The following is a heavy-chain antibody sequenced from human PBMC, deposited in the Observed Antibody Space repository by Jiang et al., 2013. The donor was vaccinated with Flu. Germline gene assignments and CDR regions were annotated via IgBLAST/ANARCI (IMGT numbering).Heavy chain of an antibody. CDR3: ARGPDIVLVVAATQPYDY. CDR1: GYSFTNYA. CDR2: SNTGNGNT. J-gene: IGHJ4*02. V-gene: IGHV1-3*04. D-gene: IGHD2-15*01. Sequence: SGYSFTNYAIHWVRQAPGQRLEWVGWSNTGNGNTKYSQDFQGRVTITRDTSASTTYLELISLRSEDTAVYYCARGPDIVLVVAATQPYDYWGQGTLVTVSS.